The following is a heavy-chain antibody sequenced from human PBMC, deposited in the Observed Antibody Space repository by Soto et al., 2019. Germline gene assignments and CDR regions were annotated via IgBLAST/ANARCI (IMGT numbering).Heavy chain of an antibody. CDR3: AHRPSGWYLFDY. V-gene: IGHV5-51*01. D-gene: IGHD6-19*01. CDR2: IYPGDSDT. J-gene: IGHJ4*02. CDR1: GDSFTSFW. Sequence: GESLKISCKVSGDSFTSFWIGWVRQMPGKGLEWLGSIYPGDSDTRYSPSFQGQVTISADKSITTAYLQWSSLKASDTATYYCAHRPSGWYLFDYWGQGTLVTVSS.